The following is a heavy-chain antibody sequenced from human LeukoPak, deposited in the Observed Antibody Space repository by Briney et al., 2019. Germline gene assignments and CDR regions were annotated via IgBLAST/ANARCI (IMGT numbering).Heavy chain of an antibody. J-gene: IGHJ4*02. CDR3: ARDLRSGATSVFDY. CDR2: IYYSGST. CDR1: GGSISSYY. V-gene: IGHV4-59*12. D-gene: IGHD1-26*01. Sequence: PSETLSLTCTVSGGSISSYYWSWIRQPPGKGLEWIGYIYYSGSTNYNPSLKSRVTISVDKSKNQFSLKLSSVTAADAAVYYCARDLRSGATSVFDYWGQGTLVTVSS.